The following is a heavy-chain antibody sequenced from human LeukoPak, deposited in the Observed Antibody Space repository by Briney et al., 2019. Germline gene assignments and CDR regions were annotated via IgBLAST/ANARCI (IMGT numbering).Heavy chain of an antibody. CDR2: FFHTGNT. J-gene: IGHJ3*02. CDR1: GGSVSSAGYS. Sequence: SETLPLTCAASGGSVSSAGYSWSWIRQPPGRGLECIGYFFHTGNTYYNPSLESRVTISLDRSRNQFSLKLSSVTAADTAVYYCAKFTVTTSGYTFDIWGQGTMVTVSS. CDR3: AKFTVTTSGYTFDI. D-gene: IGHD4-17*01. V-gene: IGHV4-30-2*01.